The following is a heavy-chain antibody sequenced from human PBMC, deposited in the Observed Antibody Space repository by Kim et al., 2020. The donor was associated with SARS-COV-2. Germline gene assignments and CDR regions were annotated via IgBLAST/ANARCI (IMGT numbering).Heavy chain of an antibody. CDR2: ISPGGGGT. D-gene: IGHD2-15*01. Sequence: GGSLRLSCAASGFNFGSFGMTWVRQAPGKGLEWVSSISPGGGGTHYAESVKGRFTIYRHDSRNTLFLQVNSLRDEDTAVYYCAKSGGTWGSSHLFDYWGQGTLVTVSS. CDR3: AKSGGTWGSSHLFDY. J-gene: IGHJ4*02. V-gene: IGHV3-23*01. CDR1: GFNFGSFG.